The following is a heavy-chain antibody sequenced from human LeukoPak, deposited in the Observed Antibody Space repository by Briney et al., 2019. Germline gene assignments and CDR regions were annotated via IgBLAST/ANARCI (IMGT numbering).Heavy chain of an antibody. CDR3: ARVSSLWSGFDY. V-gene: IGHV4-38-2*02. CDR1: GYSISSGHY. D-gene: IGHD3-3*01. CDR2: MFHSGST. Sequence: SETLSLTCTVSGYSISSGHYWAWIRQSPEKGLEWIASMFHSGSTYYNPSLKSRVTTSADTSKNEFSLKLSSVTAADTAVYYCARVSSLWSGFDYWGQGTLVTVSS. J-gene: IGHJ4*02.